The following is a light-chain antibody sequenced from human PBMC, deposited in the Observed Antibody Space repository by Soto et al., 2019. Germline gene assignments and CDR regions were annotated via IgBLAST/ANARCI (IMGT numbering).Light chain of an antibody. J-gene: IGKJ2*01. Sequence: DIVMTQSSLSLTVTPGEPASISCRSSQSLLHSNGYNYLDWYLQKPGQSPQLLIYLGSNRASGVPDRFSGSGSGTDFTLKISRVEAEDDGVYYCMQALQTPYTFAQGTKLEIK. CDR1: QSLLHSNGYNY. V-gene: IGKV2-28*01. CDR3: MQALQTPYT. CDR2: LGS.